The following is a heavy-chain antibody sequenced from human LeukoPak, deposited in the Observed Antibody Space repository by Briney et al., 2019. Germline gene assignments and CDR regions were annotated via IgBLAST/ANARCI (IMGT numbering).Heavy chain of an antibody. CDR1: GFTFSNHA. CDR3: AKGGASSPYTYIDV. V-gene: IGHV3-23*01. D-gene: IGHD6-6*01. CDR2: IGDSGGST. J-gene: IGHJ6*04. Sequence: GGSLGLSCAASGFTFSNHAMSWVRQAPGKGLEWVSVIGDSGGSTYYADSVKGRFTISRDNSKNTLYLQMDSLRADDTAVYHCAKGGASSPYTYIDVWGKGTTVIVSS.